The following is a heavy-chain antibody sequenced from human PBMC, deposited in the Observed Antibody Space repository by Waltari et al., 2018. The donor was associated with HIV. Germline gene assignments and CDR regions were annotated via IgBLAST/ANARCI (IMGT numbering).Heavy chain of an antibody. D-gene: IGHD3-10*01. Sequence: QVQLVQSGAEVKKPGASVKVSCKASGYTFTSYGISWVRQAPGQGLEWMGWISAYNGNTNYAQKLQGRVTMTTDTATSTAYMELRSLRSDDTAVYYCASVPGLYYGSGSYPMDVWGQGTTVTVSS. CDR2: ISAYNGNT. CDR1: GYTFTSYG. CDR3: ASVPGLYYGSGSYPMDV. J-gene: IGHJ6*02. V-gene: IGHV1-18*01.